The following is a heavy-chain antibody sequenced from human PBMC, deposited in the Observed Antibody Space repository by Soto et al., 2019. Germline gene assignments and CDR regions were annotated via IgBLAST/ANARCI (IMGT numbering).Heavy chain of an antibody. CDR1: GGSISSYY. CDR2: IYYSGST. CDR3: ARDAAFRYCSGGSCYSEYHFDY. D-gene: IGHD2-15*01. J-gene: IGHJ4*02. V-gene: IGHV4-59*12. Sequence: SETLSLTSTVSGGSISSYYWSWIRQPPEKGQEWIGYIYYSGSTNYNPSLKSRVTISVDTSKNQFSLKLSSVTAADTAVYYCARDAAFRYCSGGSCYSEYHFDYWGQGTLVTVSS.